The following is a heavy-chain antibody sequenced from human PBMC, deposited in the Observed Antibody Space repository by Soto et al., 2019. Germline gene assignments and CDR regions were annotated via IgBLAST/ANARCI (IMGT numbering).Heavy chain of an antibody. D-gene: IGHD3-3*01. V-gene: IGHV3-30*03. CDR2: ISHDGSKK. CDR1: GFTFSTHG. J-gene: IGHJ5*02. CDR3: ATDKGPYYDFWSGQRWFDP. Sequence: QVQLVESGGGVVHPGTSLRLSCAASGFTFSTHGMHWVRQSPGKGPEWVAVISHDGSKKYYVESVEGRFSISRDNSKSIVHLHMTNVRTEDTAVYYCATDKGPYYDFWSGQRWFDPWGQGTLVTVSS.